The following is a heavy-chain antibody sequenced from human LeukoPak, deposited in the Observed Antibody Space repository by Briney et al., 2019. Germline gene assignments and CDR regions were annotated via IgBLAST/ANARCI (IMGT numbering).Heavy chain of an antibody. Sequence: SETLSLTCTVSGGSISSSSYYWGWIRQPPGKGLEWIGSIYYSGSTYYNPSLKSRVTISVDTSKNQFSLKLSSVTAADTAVYYCARIRGYSYGYRFYFDYWGQGTLVTVSS. J-gene: IGHJ4*02. D-gene: IGHD5-18*01. CDR2: IYYSGST. CDR3: ARIRGYSYGYRFYFDY. CDR1: GGSISSSSYY. V-gene: IGHV4-39*01.